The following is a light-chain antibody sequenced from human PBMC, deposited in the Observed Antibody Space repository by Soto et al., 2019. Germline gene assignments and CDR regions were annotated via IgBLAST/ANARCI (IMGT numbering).Light chain of an antibody. CDR3: QQYNNWPGT. J-gene: IGKJ1*01. CDR2: GAS. CDR1: QSVSSK. Sequence: EIVLTQSPCTLSVSPGERATLSCRASQSVSSKLAWYQQKPGQAPRLLFYGASTGATGIPARFSGSGSETEFTLSISSLQSEDFAAYYCQQYNNWPGTFGQGPRWIS. V-gene: IGKV3-15*01.